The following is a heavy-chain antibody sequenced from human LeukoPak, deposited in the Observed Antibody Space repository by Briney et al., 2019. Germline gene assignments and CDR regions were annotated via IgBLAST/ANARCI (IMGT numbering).Heavy chain of an antibody. J-gene: IGHJ4*02. CDR2: INPNSGGT. CDR3: ARAAAAADFDY. CDR1: GYTFTSYG. D-gene: IGHD6-13*01. V-gene: IGHV1-2*02. Sequence: ASVKVSCKASGYTFTSYGISWVRQAPGQGLEWMGWINPNSGGTNYAQKFQGRVTMTRDTSISTAYMELSRLRSDDTAVYYCARAAAAADFDYWGQGTLVTVSS.